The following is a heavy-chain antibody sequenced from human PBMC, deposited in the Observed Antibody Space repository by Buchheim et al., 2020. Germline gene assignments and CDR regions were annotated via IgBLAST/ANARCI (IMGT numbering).Heavy chain of an antibody. J-gene: IGHJ4*02. CDR3: ARGLSVDTAMATLFDY. CDR2: INHSGST. CDR1: GGSFSGYY. V-gene: IGHV4-34*01. Sequence: QVQLQQWGAGLLKPSETLSLTCAVYGGSFSGYYWCWIRQPPGKGLEWIGEINHSGSTNYNPSLKSRVTISVDTTKKQLSLKLSSVTAADTAVYYCARGLSVDTAMATLFDYWGQGTL. D-gene: IGHD5-18*01.